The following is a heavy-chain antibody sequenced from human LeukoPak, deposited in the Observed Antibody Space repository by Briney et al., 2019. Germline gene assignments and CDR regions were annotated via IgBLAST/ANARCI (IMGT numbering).Heavy chain of an antibody. CDR2: IYTSGST. Sequence: PSETLSLTCTVSGGSISSYYWSWIRQPAGKGLERIGRIYTSGSTNYNPSLKSRVTMSVDTSKNQFSLKLSSVTVADTAVYYCARHLGYCSSTSCYWHAFDIWGQGTMVTASS. CDR3: ARHLGYCSSTSCYWHAFDI. J-gene: IGHJ3*02. V-gene: IGHV4-4*07. CDR1: GGSISSYY. D-gene: IGHD2-2*01.